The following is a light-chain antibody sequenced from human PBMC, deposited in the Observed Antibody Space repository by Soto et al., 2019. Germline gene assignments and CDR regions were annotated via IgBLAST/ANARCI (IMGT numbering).Light chain of an antibody. CDR3: QLYNSPPWT. Sequence: DIQMTQSPSTLSASVGDRVTITCRASQKISSWLAWYQQRPGKVPRLLIYKASTLERWVPSRFSGSRSGTEFTLTISSLQPDDSATYYCQLYNSPPWTFGPGTKVEI. J-gene: IGKJ1*01. V-gene: IGKV1-5*03. CDR1: QKISSW. CDR2: KAS.